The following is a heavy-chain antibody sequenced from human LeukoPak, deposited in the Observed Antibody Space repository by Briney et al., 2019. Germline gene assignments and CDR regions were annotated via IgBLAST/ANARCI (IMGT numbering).Heavy chain of an antibody. CDR2: INHSGST. D-gene: IGHD3-3*02. J-gene: IGHJ6*02. V-gene: IGHV4-34*01. CDR1: GGSFSGYY. CDR3: ARGLSYYYHYGMDV. Sequence: SETLSLTCAVYGGSFSGYYWSWIRQPPGKGLEWIGEINHSGSTNYNPSLKSRVTISVDTSKNQFSLKLSSVTAADTAAYYCARGLSYYYHYGMDVWGQGTTVTVSS.